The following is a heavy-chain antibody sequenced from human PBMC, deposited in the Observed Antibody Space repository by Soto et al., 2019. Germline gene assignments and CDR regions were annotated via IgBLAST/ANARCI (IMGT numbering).Heavy chain of an antibody. Sequence: PGGSLRRSCVASGFTFSSFGMNWIRQAPGKGPGWIAVINTSGRTISSADSVKGRFPISSDNDEYSVSLQMRRLSGEDTAMYYCDRYSGWHSSKWLDPWGQGTLVTVSS. V-gene: IGHV3-48*03. D-gene: IGHD6-25*01. J-gene: IGHJ5*02. CDR2: INTSGRTI. CDR3: DRYSGWHSSKWLDP. CDR1: GFTFSSFG.